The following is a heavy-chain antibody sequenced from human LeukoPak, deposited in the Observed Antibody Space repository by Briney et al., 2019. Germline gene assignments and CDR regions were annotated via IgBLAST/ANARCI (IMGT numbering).Heavy chain of an antibody. CDR1: GYTFTGYY. Sequence: ASVKVSCKASGYTFTGYYMHWVRQAPGQGLEWMGWISAYNGNTNYAQKFQGRVTMTRDTSTSTVYMELSSLRSEDTAVYYCAKAFTMVRGVKAAGYWGQGTLVTVSS. D-gene: IGHD3-10*01. CDR2: ISAYNGNT. J-gene: IGHJ4*02. V-gene: IGHV1-2*02. CDR3: AKAFTMVRGVKAAGY.